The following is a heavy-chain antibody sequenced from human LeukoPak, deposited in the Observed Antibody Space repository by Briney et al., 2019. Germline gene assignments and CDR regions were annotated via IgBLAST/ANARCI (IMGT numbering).Heavy chain of an antibody. CDR2: VNPNSGHT. CDR1: GYTFTTYD. CDR3: ARGAPGSYCSGGSCPYFDY. Sequence: ASVKVSCKASGYTFTTYDINWVRQATGQGLEWMVWVNPNSGHTGYAQKFQGRVTMTRNTSISTAYMELSSLTSEDTAVYYCARGAPGSYCSGGSCPYFDYWGQGTLVSVSS. J-gene: IGHJ4*02. D-gene: IGHD2-15*01. V-gene: IGHV1-8*01.